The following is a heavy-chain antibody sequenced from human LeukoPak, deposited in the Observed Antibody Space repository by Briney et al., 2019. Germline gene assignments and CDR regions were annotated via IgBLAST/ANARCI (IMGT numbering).Heavy chain of an antibody. CDR1: GYTLTELS. CDR3: ARGPDIVVVVAADIYYFDY. V-gene: IGHV1-2*04. CDR2: INPNSGGT. J-gene: IGHJ4*02. Sequence: ASVKVSCKVSGYTLTELSMHWVRQAPGQGLEWMGWINPNSGGTNYAQKFQGWVTMTRDTSISTAYMELSRLRSDDTAVYYCARGPDIVVVVAADIYYFDYWGQGTLVTVSS. D-gene: IGHD2-15*01.